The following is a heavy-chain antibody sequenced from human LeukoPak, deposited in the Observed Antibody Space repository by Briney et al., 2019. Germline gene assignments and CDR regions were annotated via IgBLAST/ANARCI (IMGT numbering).Heavy chain of an antibody. J-gene: IGHJ4*02. CDR3: ALHGSGWYSTGRRRLDY. V-gene: IGHV3-30-3*01. D-gene: IGHD6-19*01. Sequence: RGSLRLSCAASGFTFGTYAMHWVRQAPGKGLEWVAVISSHGSNKFYADSVKGRFTISRDNSKNTLYLQMNSLRAEDTAVYYCALHGSGWYSTGRRRLDYWGQGTLVTVSS. CDR2: ISSHGSNK. CDR1: GFTFGTYA.